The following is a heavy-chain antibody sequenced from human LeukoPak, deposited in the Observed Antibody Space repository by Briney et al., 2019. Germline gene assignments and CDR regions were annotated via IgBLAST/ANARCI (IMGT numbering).Heavy chain of an antibody. CDR2: ITNSGGSK. V-gene: IGHV3-23*01. CDR3: AKTDSSGSLPSFDV. CDR1: GFTFSSYA. J-gene: IGHJ4*02. Sequence: GGSLRLSCAASGFTFSSYAMTWVRQAPGKGLEWVSGITNSGGSKYYGDSVKGQFTISRDNSKNTVYLQMNSLRVEDTAVYYCAKTDSSGSLPSFDVWGQGALVTVSS. D-gene: IGHD3-22*01.